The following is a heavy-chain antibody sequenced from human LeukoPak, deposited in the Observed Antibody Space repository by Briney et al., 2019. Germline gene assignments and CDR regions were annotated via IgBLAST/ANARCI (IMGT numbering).Heavy chain of an antibody. CDR2: INPNGGGT. D-gene: IGHD3-22*01. J-gene: IGHJ1*01. CDR3: AREPPYYYDSSGYYPSLYFQH. V-gene: IGHV1-2*02. Sequence: ASVKVSCKASGYTFTSYYMHWVRQAPGQGLEWMGWINPNGGGTNYAQKFQGRVTMTRDTSISTAYMELSRLRSDDTAVYYCAREPPYYYDSSGYYPSLYFQHWGQGTLVTVSS. CDR1: GYTFTSYY.